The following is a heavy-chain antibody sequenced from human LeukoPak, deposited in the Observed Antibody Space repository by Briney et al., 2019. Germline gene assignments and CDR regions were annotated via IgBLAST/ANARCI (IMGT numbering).Heavy chain of an antibody. J-gene: IGHJ4*02. Sequence: PSETLSLTCTVSGGSVNSGGYYWNWIRQPAGKGLEWIGRIYTSESINYNPSLRSRVTISLDTSKNQFSLKLRSVTAADTAVYYCARGANTWYHSLDYWGQGTLVTVSS. CDR3: ARGANTWYHSLDY. CDR2: IYTSESI. V-gene: IGHV4-61*02. CDR1: GGSVNSGGYY. D-gene: IGHD6-13*01.